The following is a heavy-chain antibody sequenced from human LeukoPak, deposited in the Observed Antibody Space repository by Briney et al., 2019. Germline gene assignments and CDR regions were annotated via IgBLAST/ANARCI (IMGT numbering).Heavy chain of an antibody. D-gene: IGHD3-22*01. J-gene: IGHJ6*02. CDR1: GFTFSSYE. V-gene: IGHV3-48*03. CDR2: ITSGSAV. CDR3: ARGRYYDSSGYYRYYGLDV. Sequence: GGSLRLSCAASGFTFSSYELNWVRQAPGKGLEWVSYITSGSAVYYADSVKGRFTISRDNAKNSLYLQMNSLTAEDTAVYYCARGRYYDSSGYYRYYGLDVWGQGTTVTVSS.